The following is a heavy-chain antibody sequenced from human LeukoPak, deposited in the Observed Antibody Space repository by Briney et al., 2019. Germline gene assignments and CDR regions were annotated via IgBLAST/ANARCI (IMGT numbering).Heavy chain of an antibody. D-gene: IGHD2-2*01. CDR2: ITGSGGTT. Sequence: GGSLRLSCAASGFTFSDYYMSWIRQAPGKGLNWVSTITGSGGTTYYADSVKGRFTISRDNSKNTLFLQMHSLRAEDTAIYYCAKHATEGGSSSTSSWDYXGQGTLVTVSS. V-gene: IGHV3-23*01. J-gene: IGHJ4*02. CDR1: GFTFSDYY. CDR3: AKHATEGGSSSTSSWDY.